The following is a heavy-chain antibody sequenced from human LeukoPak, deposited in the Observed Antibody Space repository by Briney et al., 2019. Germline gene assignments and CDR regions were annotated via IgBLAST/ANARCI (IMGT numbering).Heavy chain of an antibody. V-gene: IGHV3-30-3*01. J-gene: IGHJ4*02. Sequence: GGSLRLSCSASGFTFSSYAMHWVRQAPGKGLEWVAVISYDGSIKYYADSVKGRFTTSRDNSKNMLYLQMNSLSAEDTAVYYCARGPGYSSGWYVLSVDYWGQGTLVTVSS. CDR1: GFTFSSYA. CDR2: ISYDGSIK. D-gene: IGHD6-19*01. CDR3: ARGPGYSSGWYVLSVDY.